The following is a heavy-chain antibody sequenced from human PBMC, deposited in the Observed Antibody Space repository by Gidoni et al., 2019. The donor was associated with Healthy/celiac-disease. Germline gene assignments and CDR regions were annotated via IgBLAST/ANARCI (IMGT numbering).Heavy chain of an antibody. V-gene: IGHV3-33*01. J-gene: IGHJ6*02. CDR3: ARGLYYDILTGYQDYYYYGMDV. CDR1: GFTFRSYG. D-gene: IGHD3-9*01. CDR2: IWYDGSNK. Sequence: QVQLVESGGGVVQPGRSLRLSCAASGFTFRSYGMHWVRPAPGKGLEWVAVIWYDGSNKYYADSVKGRFTISRDNSKNTLYLQMNSLRAEDTAVYYCARGLYYDILTGYQDYYYYGMDVWGQGTTVTVSS.